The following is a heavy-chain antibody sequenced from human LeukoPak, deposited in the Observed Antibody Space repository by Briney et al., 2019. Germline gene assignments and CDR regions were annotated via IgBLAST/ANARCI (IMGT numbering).Heavy chain of an antibody. V-gene: IGHV4-4*07. J-gene: IGHJ4*02. CDR3: ARAKQLEKFYFDY. D-gene: IGHD1-1*01. CDR1: DGSINGYY. Sequence: SETLSLTCTVSDGSINGYYWGWIRQSAGKGLEWIGHIYTTGNTNYNPSFKSRVTVSVDRSKNQFSLKLSSVTAADTAVYYCARAKQLEKFYFDYWGRGTLVTVSS. CDR2: IYTTGNT.